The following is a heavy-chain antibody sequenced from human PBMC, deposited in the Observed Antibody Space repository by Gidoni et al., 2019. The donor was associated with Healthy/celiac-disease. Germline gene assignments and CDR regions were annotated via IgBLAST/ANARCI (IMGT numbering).Heavy chain of an antibody. Sequence: QLHLQESGPGLVKPSATLSLTCTVPGGSISSSSYYRGWIRQPPGKGLEWIGSIYYSGSTYYNPSLESRVTISVDTSKNQFSLKLSSVTAADTAVYYCARDPAPRYCSSTSCYVAPWFDPWGQGTLVTVSS. CDR1: GGSISSSSYY. CDR3: ARDPAPRYCSSTSCYVAPWFDP. V-gene: IGHV4-39*07. J-gene: IGHJ5*02. CDR2: IYYSGST. D-gene: IGHD2-2*01.